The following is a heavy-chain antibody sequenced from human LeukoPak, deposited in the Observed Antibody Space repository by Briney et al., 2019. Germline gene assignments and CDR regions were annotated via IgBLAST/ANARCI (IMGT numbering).Heavy chain of an antibody. V-gene: IGHV3-13*01. D-gene: IGHD6-13*01. J-gene: IGHJ4*02. Sequence: GGSLRLSCAASGFTFSNYDMHWVRQAAGKGLEWVAAISIGGDTYYPDSVKGRFTISRENAKNSFYLQMNSLRAEDTAVYYCAREYSSSWAPAVPFDYWGQGTLVTVSS. CDR3: AREYSSSWAPAVPFDY. CDR1: GFTFSNYD. CDR2: ISIGGDT.